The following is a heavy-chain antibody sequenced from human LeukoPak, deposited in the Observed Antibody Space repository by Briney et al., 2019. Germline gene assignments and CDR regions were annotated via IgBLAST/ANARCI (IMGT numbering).Heavy chain of an antibody. CDR1: GGSISSTSHY. Sequence: SETLSLTCTVSGGSISSTSHYWGWIRQPPGRGLEWIGSVYYSGSTYYNPSLKSRVTISVDTSKNQFSLRLSSVTATDMAVYFCARLGYSVSWTDCWGQGILVTVSS. J-gene: IGHJ4*02. CDR3: ARLGYSVSWTDC. D-gene: IGHD6-13*01. V-gene: IGHV4-39*01. CDR2: VYYSGST.